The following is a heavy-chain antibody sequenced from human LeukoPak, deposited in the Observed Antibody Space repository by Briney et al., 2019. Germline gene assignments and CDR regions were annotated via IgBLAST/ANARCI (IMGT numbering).Heavy chain of an antibody. CDR1: GFTFSSYG. Sequence: PGGSLRLSCAASGFTFSSYGMHWVRQAPGKGLEWVAFIRDDGSNKYYTDSVKGRFTISRDNSKNTLYLQMNSLRAEDTAVYYCAKDGNGINYLFLEWLDYWGQGTLVTVSS. CDR3: AKDGNGINYLFLEWLDY. J-gene: IGHJ4*02. D-gene: IGHD3-3*01. V-gene: IGHV3-30*02. CDR2: IRDDGSNK.